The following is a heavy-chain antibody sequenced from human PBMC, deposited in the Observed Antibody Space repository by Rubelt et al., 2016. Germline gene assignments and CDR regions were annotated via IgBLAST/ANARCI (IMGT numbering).Heavy chain of an antibody. D-gene: IGHD3-10*01. J-gene: IGHJ4*02. V-gene: IGHV3-21*04. CDR2: ISSSSSYI. Sequence: SYSMNWVRQAPGKGLEWVSSISSSSSYIYYADSVKGRFTISRDNAKNTVYLQMNSLSADDTALYYCAKIITSGATGHWGQGTLVIVSS. CDR1: SYS. CDR3: AKIITSGATGH.